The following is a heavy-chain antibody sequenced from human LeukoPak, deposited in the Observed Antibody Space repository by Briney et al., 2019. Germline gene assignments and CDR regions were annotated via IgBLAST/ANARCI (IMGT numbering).Heavy chain of an antibody. J-gene: IGHJ4*02. CDR3: ARGGAESSRWFDSLDY. CDR1: GYTFTSYY. CDR2: IDPSGGSA. D-gene: IGHD6-13*01. Sequence: ASVKVSCKAAGYTFTSYYTHWVRQAPGQGLEWMGIIDPSGGSAIYAQKFQGRVTMTRDMSTSTVYMQLSSLRSEAPAVYSCARGGAESSRWFDSLDYWGQGTLVTVSS. V-gene: IGHV1-46*01.